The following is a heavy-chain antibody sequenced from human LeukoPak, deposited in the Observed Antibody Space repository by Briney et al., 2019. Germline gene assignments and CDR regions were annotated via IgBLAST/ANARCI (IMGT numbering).Heavy chain of an antibody. CDR3: ARWVVDGHTIGGFQH. V-gene: IGHV4-39*07. D-gene: IGHD1-1*01. CDR1: GGSISSSSYY. CDR2: IYYSGST. J-gene: IGHJ1*01. Sequence: SETLSLTCTVSGGSISSSSYYWGWIRQPPGKGLEWIGSIYYSGSTYYNPSLKSRVTISVDTSKNQFSLKLSSVTAADTAVYYCARWVVDGHTIGGFQHWGQGTLVTVSS.